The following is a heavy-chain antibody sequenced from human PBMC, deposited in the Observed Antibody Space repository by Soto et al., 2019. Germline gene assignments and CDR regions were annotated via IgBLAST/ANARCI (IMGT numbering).Heavy chain of an antibody. J-gene: IGHJ4*02. CDR1: GFTFSSYD. CDR2: MTGSGGST. D-gene: IGHD3-16*02. CDR3: AKGIVSSGYFHV. Sequence: EVQVVESGGGLVQPGGSLRLSCAASGFTFSSYDMSWVRQAPGKGLEWVSDMTGSGGSTYYADSVKGRFTISRDNSKNTLYLQMNRLKAEDTAVYYCAKGIVSSGYFHVWGQGTLVSVSS. V-gene: IGHV3-23*04.